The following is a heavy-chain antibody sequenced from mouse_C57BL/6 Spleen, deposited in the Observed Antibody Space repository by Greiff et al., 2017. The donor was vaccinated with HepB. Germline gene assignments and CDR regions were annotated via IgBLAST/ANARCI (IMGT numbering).Heavy chain of an antibody. CDR1: GFSLTSYG. J-gene: IGHJ1*03. V-gene: IGHV2-2*01. D-gene: IGHD1-1*01. Sequence: VQLQQSGPGLVQPSQSLSITRTVSGFSLTSYGVHWVRKSPGKGLEWLGVIWSGGSTDYNAAFISRLSISKDNSKSQVFFKMNRQQADDTAIYYCARNPVTAVVANGYFDVWGTGTTVTVSS. CDR3: ARNPVTAVVANGYFDV. CDR2: IWSGGST.